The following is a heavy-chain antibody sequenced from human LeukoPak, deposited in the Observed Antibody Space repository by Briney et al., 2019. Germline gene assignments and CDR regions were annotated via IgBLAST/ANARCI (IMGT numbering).Heavy chain of an antibody. Sequence: GSLRLSCAASGFTFSGYHMNWIRQAPGKGLEWVFYINPGGHTVYFADSVKGRFTLSRDNAKNSLSLQMNSLTAEDTAVYYCAAGRDIAVAGPGGYFDYWGQGTLVTVSS. J-gene: IGHJ4*02. CDR1: GFTFSGYH. CDR3: AAGRDIAVAGPGGYFDY. D-gene: IGHD6-19*01. V-gene: IGHV3-11*01. CDR2: INPGGHTV.